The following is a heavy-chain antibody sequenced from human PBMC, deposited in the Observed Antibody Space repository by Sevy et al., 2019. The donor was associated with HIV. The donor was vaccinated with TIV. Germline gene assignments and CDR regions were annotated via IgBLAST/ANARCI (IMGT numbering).Heavy chain of an antibody. CDR2: ISYDGSNK. Sequence: GGSLRLSCAASGFTFSSYAMHWVRQAPGQGLEWVAVISYDGSNKYYADSVKGRFTISRDNSKNTLYLQMNSLRAEDTAVYYCARDSSAFDIWGQGTMVTVSS. CDR3: ARDSSAFDI. CDR1: GFTFSSYA. V-gene: IGHV3-30-3*01. J-gene: IGHJ3*02.